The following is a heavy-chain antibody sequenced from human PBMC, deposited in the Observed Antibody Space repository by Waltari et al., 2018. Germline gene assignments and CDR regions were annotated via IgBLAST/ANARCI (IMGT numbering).Heavy chain of an antibody. V-gene: IGHV1-2*02. CDR2: SNPNSGGT. D-gene: IGHD2-2*01. J-gene: IGHJ6*03. CDR3: ARGPAAIYYYYYMDV. Sequence: QVQLVQSGAEVKKPGASVKVSCKASGYTFTGYYMHWVRQAPGQGLEWMGWSNPNSGGTNYAQKFQGRVTMTRDTSSSTAYMELSRLRSDDTAVYYCARGPAAIYYYYYMDVWGKGTTVTVSS. CDR1: GYTFTGYY.